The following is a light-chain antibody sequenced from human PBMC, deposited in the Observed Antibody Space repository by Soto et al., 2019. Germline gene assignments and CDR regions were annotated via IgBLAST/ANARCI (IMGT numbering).Light chain of an antibody. V-gene: IGLV2-23*02. Sequence: QSVLTQPASVSGSPGQSITISCTGTSSDVGGYNYVSWYQQHPGKAPKLMIYDVSNRPSGVSNRFSGSKSGNTASLTISGLQAEDEADYYCCSYAGSGTYVFGIGTKVTVL. CDR2: DVS. CDR1: SSDVGGYNY. J-gene: IGLJ1*01. CDR3: CSYAGSGTYV.